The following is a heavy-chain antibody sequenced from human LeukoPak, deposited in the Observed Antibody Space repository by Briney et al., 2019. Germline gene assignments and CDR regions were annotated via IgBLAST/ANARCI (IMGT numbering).Heavy chain of an antibody. D-gene: IGHD6-13*01. V-gene: IGHV4-4*02. J-gene: IGHJ4*02. CDR2: MYYSGST. CDR3: ARLPWGIAALFDY. Sequence: SGTLSLTCAVSGGSISSSNWWSWVRQPPGKGLEWIGYMYYSGSTNYNPSLKSRVTISIDTSKNQFSLKLNSVTAADTAVYYCARLPWGIAALFDYWGQGTLVTVSS. CDR1: GGSISSSNW.